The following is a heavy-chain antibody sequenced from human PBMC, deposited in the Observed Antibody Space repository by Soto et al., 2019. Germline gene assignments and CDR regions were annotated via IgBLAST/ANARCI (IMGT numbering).Heavy chain of an antibody. V-gene: IGHV4-39*01. CDR1: GGSISSSSYY. J-gene: IGHJ5*02. CDR3: ARPAGGDDFWSGYSNNWFDP. CDR2: IYYSGST. Sequence: QLQLQESGPGLVKPSETLSLTCTVSGGSISSSSYYWGWIRQPPGKGLEWIGSIYYSGSTYYNPSLKSRVTISVDTSKNQFSLKLSSVTAADTAVYYCARPAGGDDFWSGYSNNWFDPWGQGTLVTVSS. D-gene: IGHD3-3*01.